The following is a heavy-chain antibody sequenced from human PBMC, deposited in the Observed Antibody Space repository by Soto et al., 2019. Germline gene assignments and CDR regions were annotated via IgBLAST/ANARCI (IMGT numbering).Heavy chain of an antibody. CDR3: ASTVTRAYYHYGMDV. V-gene: IGHV3-53*01. CDR1: VFTVSSNY. CDR2: IYIGGST. J-gene: IGHJ6*02. D-gene: IGHD4-17*01. Sequence: WGCLILSCAASVFTVSSNYMTWVRQAPGKGLDLVSVIYIGGSTYYADSVKGRFTISRDNSKNTLYLQMNSLRAEDTAVYYCASTVTRAYYHYGMDVWGQGTTVTVSS.